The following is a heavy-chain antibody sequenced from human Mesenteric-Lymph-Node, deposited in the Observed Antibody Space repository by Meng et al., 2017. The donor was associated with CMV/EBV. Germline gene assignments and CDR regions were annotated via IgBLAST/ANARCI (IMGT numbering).Heavy chain of an antibody. CDR2: ISWKSGSI. J-gene: IGHJ4*02. V-gene: IGHV3-9*01. D-gene: IGHD5-24*01. CDR3: AKDSYEVMATSTFDY. CDR1: GFTFAAYA. Sequence: GGSLRLSCAASGFTFAAYAIHWVRQAPGKCLEWVSGISWKSGSIEYADSVKGRFTISRDNAKNSLYLQMNSQRAEDTALYYCAKDSYEVMATSTFDYWGQGTMVTVSS.